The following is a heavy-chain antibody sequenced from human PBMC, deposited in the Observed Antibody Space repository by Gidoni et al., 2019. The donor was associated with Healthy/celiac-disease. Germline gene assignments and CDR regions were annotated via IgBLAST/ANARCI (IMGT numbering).Heavy chain of an antibody. V-gene: IGHV1-46*01. Sequence: QVQLVQSGAEVTKPGASVKVSCKASGYTFTSYYMHWVRQPPGQGLEWMGIINPSGGSTSYAQKFQGRVTMTRETSTSTVYMELSSLRSEDTAVYYCARQNPSEGLGYWGQGTLVTVSS. CDR1: GYTFTSYY. J-gene: IGHJ4*02. CDR3: ARQNPSEGLGY. CDR2: INPSGGST.